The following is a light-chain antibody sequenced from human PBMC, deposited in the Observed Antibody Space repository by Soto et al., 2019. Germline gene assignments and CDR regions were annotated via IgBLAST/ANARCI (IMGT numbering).Light chain of an antibody. V-gene: IGKV1-39*01. CDR2: AAS. CDR3: QQSYSSPYT. Sequence: DIQMTQSPSSLSASVGDRVTITCRASQTFSNYLNWYQQKPGKAPKLLIYAASSLQSGVPSRFGCSGSGTDFTLTITSLQPEDFATYYCQQSYSSPYTFGQGTKLEIK. CDR1: QTFSNY. J-gene: IGKJ2*01.